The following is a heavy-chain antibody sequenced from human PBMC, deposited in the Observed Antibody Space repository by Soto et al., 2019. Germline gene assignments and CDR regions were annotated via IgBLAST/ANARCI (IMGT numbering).Heavy chain of an antibody. CDR2: INHSGST. J-gene: IGHJ5*02. CDR3: ARGPPPVTTDLLYNWFDP. V-gene: IGHV4-34*01. D-gene: IGHD4-17*01. Sequence: QVQLQQWGAGLLKPSETLSLTCAVYGGSFSGYYWSWIRQPPGKGLEWIGEINHSGSTNYNPSPKSRVTISVDTSKNQFSLKLSSVTAADTAVYYCARGPPPVTTDLLYNWFDPWGQGTLVTVSS. CDR1: GGSFSGYY.